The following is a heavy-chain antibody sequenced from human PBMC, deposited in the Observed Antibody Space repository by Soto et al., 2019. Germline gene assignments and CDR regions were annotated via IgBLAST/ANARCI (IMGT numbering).Heavy chain of an antibody. V-gene: IGHV1-3*01. Sequence: ASVKVSCKASGYTFTTYAMHWVRQAPGQRLEWMGWTNGYNDNTKYARKFQGRATVTRDTSTSTAYMELRSLTSDDTAVYYCARDDRASCSGGGCQYFDYRGQGTLVTVSS. D-gene: IGHD2-15*01. CDR3: ARDDRASCSGGGCQYFDY. CDR2: TNGYNDNT. J-gene: IGHJ4*02. CDR1: GYTFTTYA.